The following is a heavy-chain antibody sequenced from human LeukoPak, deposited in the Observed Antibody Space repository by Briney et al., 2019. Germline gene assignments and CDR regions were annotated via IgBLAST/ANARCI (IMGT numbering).Heavy chain of an antibody. CDR1: GGSISSSHYY. CDR3: AREFQPDFGVYYYYYMDV. D-gene: IGHD3-3*01. V-gene: IGHV4-39*07. CDR2: IYYSGST. J-gene: IGHJ6*03. Sequence: PSETLSLTCSVSGGSISSSHYYWAWIRQPPGKGLEWIGSIYYSGSTYYNPSLKSRVTISVDKSKNQFSLKLSSVTAADTAVYYCAREFQPDFGVYYYYYMDVWGKGTTVTVSS.